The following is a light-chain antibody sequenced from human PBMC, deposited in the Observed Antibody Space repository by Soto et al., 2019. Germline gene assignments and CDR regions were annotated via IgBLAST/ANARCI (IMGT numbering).Light chain of an antibody. Sequence: DIVMTQSPDSLAVSLGERATINCRSSQSLLYSSNNKNYLTWYQHKPGQPPKLLIYWASTRESGVPDRFSGSGSGTDFTLTINSLQAEDVAVYYCQQYYCTPWTFGQGTKVEIK. CDR2: WAS. V-gene: IGKV4-1*01. CDR3: QQYYCTPWT. J-gene: IGKJ1*01. CDR1: QSLLYSSNNKNY.